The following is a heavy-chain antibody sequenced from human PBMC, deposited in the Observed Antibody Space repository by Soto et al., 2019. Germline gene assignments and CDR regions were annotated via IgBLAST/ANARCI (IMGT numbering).Heavy chain of an antibody. CDR1: SYTFTSYG. CDR2: ISAYNGKT. V-gene: IGHV1-18*01. CDR3: ARDRAVTTSYGMDV. D-gene: IGHD4-17*01. J-gene: IGHJ6*02. Sequence: QVQLVQSGAEVKKPGASVKVSCKASSYTFTSYGITWVRQAPGQGLEWMGWISAYNGKTNYAQKLQGRVTMTTDTSTSTAYMDLRSLRSDDTAVYYCARDRAVTTSYGMDVWGQGTTVTVSS.